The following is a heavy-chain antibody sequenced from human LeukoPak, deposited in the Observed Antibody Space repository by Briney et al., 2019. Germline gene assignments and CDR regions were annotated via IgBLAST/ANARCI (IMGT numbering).Heavy chain of an antibody. Sequence: NPSETLSLTCAVYGGSFSGYYWSWIRQPPGKGLEWIGEINHSGSTNYNPSLKSRVTISVDTSKNQFSLKLSSVTAADTAVYYCARSVEGYCSGDNCFSYSYYMDVWGKGTTVTVSS. V-gene: IGHV4-34*01. J-gene: IGHJ6*03. D-gene: IGHD2-15*01. CDR2: INHSGST. CDR1: GGSFSGYY. CDR3: ARSVEGYCSGDNCFSYSYYMDV.